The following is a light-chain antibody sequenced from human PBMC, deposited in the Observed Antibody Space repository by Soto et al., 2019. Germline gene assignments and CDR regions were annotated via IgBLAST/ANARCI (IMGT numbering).Light chain of an antibody. Sequence: QSALTQPASVSGSPGQSITISCTGTSSDVGSYNLVSWYQQHPGKAPKLMIYEGSKRPSGVSNRFSGSKSGNTASLTISGLXAEXXADYYXCSXXXSXTFVVFGGGTKVTVL. V-gene: IGLV2-23*03. CDR2: EGS. CDR3: CSXXXSXTFVV. CDR1: SSDVGSYNL. J-gene: IGLJ2*01.